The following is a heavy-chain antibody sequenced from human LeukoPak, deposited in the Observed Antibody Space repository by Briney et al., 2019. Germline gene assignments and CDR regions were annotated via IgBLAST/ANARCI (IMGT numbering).Heavy chain of an antibody. D-gene: IGHD2-2*03. V-gene: IGHV3-23*01. CDR3: AKHGYCSGISCFFDF. CDR1: GFTFSSYA. CDR2: ISGSGPYT. J-gene: IGHJ4*02. Sequence: GGSLRLSCAASGFTFSSYAMSWVRQAPGKGLEWVSSISGSGPYTFYTDSVKGRFTISRDSSKNPLYLQMNSLRAEDTALYYCAKHGYCSGISCFFDFWGQGTLVTVSS.